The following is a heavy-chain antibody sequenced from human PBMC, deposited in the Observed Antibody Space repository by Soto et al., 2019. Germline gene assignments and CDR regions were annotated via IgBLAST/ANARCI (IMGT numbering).Heavy chain of an antibody. Sequence: QITLKESGPTLVKPTQPLTLTCTFSGFSLSTSGVGVGWIRQPPGKALEWLALIYWDDDKRYSPSLKSRLTITKYTSKNQVVLTMTNMDPVDTATYYCALYGDTVEAFDIWGQGTMVTVSS. CDR2: IYWDDDK. V-gene: IGHV2-5*02. CDR3: ALYGDTVEAFDI. CDR1: GFSLSTSGVG. D-gene: IGHD4-17*01. J-gene: IGHJ3*02.